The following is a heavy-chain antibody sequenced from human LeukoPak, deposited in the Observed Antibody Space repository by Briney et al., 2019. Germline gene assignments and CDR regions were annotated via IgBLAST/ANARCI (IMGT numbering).Heavy chain of an antibody. CDR3: AREWQQLVLGIAVAGPFDY. CDR2: INPNSGGT. J-gene: IGHJ4*02. CDR1: GYTFTGYY. D-gene: IGHD6-19*01. V-gene: IGHV1-2*02. Sequence: ASVTVSCKASGYTFTGYYMHWVRQAPGQGLEWMGWINPNSGGTNYAQKFQGRVTMTRDTFISTAYMELSRLRSDDTAVYYCAREWQQLVLGIAVAGPFDYWGQGTLVTVSS.